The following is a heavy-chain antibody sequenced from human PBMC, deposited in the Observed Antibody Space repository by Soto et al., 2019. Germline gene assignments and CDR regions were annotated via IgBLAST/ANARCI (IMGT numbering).Heavy chain of an antibody. CDR3: TSLADYGDSGGFDY. Sequence: GGSLRLSCTASGFTFGDYAMSWFRQAPGKGLEWVGFIRSKAYGGTTEYAASVKGRFTISRDDSKSIAYLQMNSLKTEDTAVYYCTSLADYGDSGGFDYWGQGTLVTVSS. CDR2: IRSKAYGGTT. V-gene: IGHV3-49*03. D-gene: IGHD4-17*01. J-gene: IGHJ4*02. CDR1: GFTFGDYA.